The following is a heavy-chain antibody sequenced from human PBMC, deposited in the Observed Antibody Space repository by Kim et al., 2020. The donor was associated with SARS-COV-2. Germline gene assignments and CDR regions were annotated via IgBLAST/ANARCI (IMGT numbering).Heavy chain of an antibody. V-gene: IGHV1-46*01. J-gene: IGHJ6*02. D-gene: IGHD6-13*01. CDR1: GYTFTSYY. CDR2: INPSGGST. Sequence: ASVKVSCKASGYTFTSYYMHWVRQAPGQGLEWMGIINPSGGSTSYAQKFQGRVTMTRDTSTSTVYMELSSLRSEDTAVYYCARDWRGAAAGTRYYYGMDVWGQGTTVTVSS. CDR3: ARDWRGAAAGTRYYYGMDV.